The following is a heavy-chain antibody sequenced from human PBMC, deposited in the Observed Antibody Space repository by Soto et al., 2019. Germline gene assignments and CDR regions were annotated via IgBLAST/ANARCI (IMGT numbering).Heavy chain of an antibody. D-gene: IGHD5-18*01. V-gene: IGHV3-23*01. CDR3: AKDIEGYSYGYP. J-gene: IGHJ5*02. CDR2: ISGSGGST. Sequence: EVQLLESGGGLVQPGGSLRLSCAASGFTFSSYAMSWVRQAPGKGLEWVSAISGSGGSTYYADSVKGRFTISRDNSKNTLYMQMNSLRTEDTAVYYCAKDIEGYSYGYPWGQGTLVTVSS. CDR1: GFTFSSYA.